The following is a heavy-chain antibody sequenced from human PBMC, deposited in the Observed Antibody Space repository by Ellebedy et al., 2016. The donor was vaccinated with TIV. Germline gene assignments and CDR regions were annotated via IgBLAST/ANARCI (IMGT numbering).Heavy chain of an antibody. V-gene: IGHV1-2*02. CDR3: ARSGAGAIWVYDAFDI. CDR1: GYTFTGYY. CDR2: IHPNSGGT. Sequence: ASVKVSCKASGYTFTGYYMHWVRQAPGQGLEWMGWIHPNSGGTNYAQKFQGRVTMTRDTSTSTVYMELSRLRSDDTAVYFCARSGAGAIWVYDAFDIWGQGTMVTVSS. D-gene: IGHD1-26*01. J-gene: IGHJ3*02.